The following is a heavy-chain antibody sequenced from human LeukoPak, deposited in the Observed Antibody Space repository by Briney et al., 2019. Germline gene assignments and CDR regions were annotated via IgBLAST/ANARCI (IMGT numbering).Heavy chain of an antibody. J-gene: IGHJ1*01. CDR1: GGTFSSYA. V-gene: IGHV1-69*13. CDR2: IIPIFGTA. Sequence: VASVKVSCKASGGTFSSYAISWVRQAPGQGLEWMGGIIPIFGTANYAQKFQGRVTITADESTSTAYMELSSLRSEDTAVYYCAREGIRFLEWLLIRGYFQHWGQGTLVTVSS. D-gene: IGHD3-3*01. CDR3: AREGIRFLEWLLIRGYFQH.